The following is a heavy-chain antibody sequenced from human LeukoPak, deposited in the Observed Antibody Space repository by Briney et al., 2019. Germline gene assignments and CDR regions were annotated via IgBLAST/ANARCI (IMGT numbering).Heavy chain of an antibody. CDR3: ARDLKGYSGYSLDY. V-gene: IGHV3-30*04. D-gene: IGHD5-12*01. CDR2: ISYDGRNK. CDR1: GFTFNSYA. Sequence: HPGGSLRLSCTASGFTFNSYAMHWVRQAPGKRLEWVAVISYDGRNKYYADSVKGRFTISRDNSKNTLYLQMNSLRAEDTSVYYCARDLKGYSGYSLDYWGQGTLVTVSS. J-gene: IGHJ4*02.